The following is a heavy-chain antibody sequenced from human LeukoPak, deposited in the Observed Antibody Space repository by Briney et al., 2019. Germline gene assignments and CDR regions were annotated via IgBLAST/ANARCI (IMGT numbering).Heavy chain of an antibody. D-gene: IGHD3-22*01. Sequence: GGSLRLSCAASGFTFSSYSMNWVRQAPGKGLGWVSAISASGGNTRYADSVKGRFTISRDNSKNTVTLQMNSLRVEDTAVYYCAKALYDTSGGGYWGQGTLVTVSS. CDR3: AKALYDTSGGGY. CDR2: ISASGGNT. CDR1: GFTFSSYS. J-gene: IGHJ4*02. V-gene: IGHV3-23*01.